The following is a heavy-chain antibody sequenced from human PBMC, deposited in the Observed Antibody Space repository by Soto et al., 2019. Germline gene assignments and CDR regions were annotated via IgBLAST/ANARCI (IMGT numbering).Heavy chain of an antibody. CDR2: NYWDDDK. D-gene: IGHD4-17*01. CDR1: GFSLSTSGAG. V-gene: IGHV2-5*02. CDR3: AHVDDYGDYCYFDY. Sequence: QITLKESGPTLVKPTQTLTLTCTFSGFSLSTSGAGVGWIRQHPGKVLECLALNYWDDDKRYIPSLKRRLTITKDPSKNQVVLTMTNMDPVDTATYYCAHVDDYGDYCYFDYWGQGTLVTVSS. J-gene: IGHJ4*02.